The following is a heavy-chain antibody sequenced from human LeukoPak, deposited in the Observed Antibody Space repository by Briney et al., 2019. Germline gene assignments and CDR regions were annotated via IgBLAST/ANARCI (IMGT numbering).Heavy chain of an antibody. J-gene: IGHJ4*02. D-gene: IGHD6-19*01. CDR1: GGSISSSSYY. CDR2: IYYSGST. Sequence: PSETLSLTCTVSGGSISSSSYYWGWIRQPPGKGLEWIGSIYYSGSTYYNPSLKSRVTISVDTSKKQFSLKLSSVTAADTAVYYCARVLNPRGLSGALIAVAGTGSFDYWGQGTLVTVSS. V-gene: IGHV4-39*07. CDR3: ARVLNPRGLSGALIAVAGTGSFDY.